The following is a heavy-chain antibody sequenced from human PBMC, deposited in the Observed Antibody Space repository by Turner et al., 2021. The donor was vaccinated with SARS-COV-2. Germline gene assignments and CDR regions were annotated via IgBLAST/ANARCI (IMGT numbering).Heavy chain of an antibody. CDR2: IYYSGST. J-gene: IGHJ4*02. Sequence: QVQLQESGPGLVKPSETLSLTCTVSGGSISSYYWSWIRQPPGKGLEWIGYIYYSGSTNYNPSLKSRVTLSMDTSKNHFSLKVTSVTAADTAVYYCARQGGVDYWGQGTLVTVSS. CDR1: GGSISSYY. V-gene: IGHV4-59*08. CDR3: ARQGGVDY.